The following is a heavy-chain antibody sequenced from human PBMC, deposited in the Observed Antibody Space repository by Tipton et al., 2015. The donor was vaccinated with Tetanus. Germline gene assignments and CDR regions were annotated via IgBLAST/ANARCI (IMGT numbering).Heavy chain of an antibody. D-gene: IGHD6-13*01. J-gene: IGHJ6*03. CDR2: IYYSGST. V-gene: IGHV4-59*01. CDR1: GGSISSYY. CDR3: ARSEQQLVRGYYYYYYMDV. Sequence: TLSLTCTVSGGSISSYYWSWIRQPPGKGLEWIGYIYYSGSTNYNPSLKSRVTISVDTSENQFSLKLGSVTAADTAVYYCARSEQQLVRGYYYYYYMDVWGKGTTVTVSS.